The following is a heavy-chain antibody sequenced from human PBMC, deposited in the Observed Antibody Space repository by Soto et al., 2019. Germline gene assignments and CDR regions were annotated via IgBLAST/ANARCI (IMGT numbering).Heavy chain of an antibody. Sequence: ASVKVSCKASGGTFSSYAISWVRQAPGQGLEWMGGIIPIFGTANYAQKFQGRVTITADESTSTAYMELSSLRSDDTAVYYCAPHTLDTGMPSGYWGQGTLVTVSS. V-gene: IGHV1-69*13. D-gene: IGHD5-18*01. CDR3: APHTLDTGMPSGY. J-gene: IGHJ4*02. CDR2: IIPIFGTA. CDR1: GGTFSSYA.